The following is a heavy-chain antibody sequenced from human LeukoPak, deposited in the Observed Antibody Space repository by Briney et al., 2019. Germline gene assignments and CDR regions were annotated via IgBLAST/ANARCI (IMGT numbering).Heavy chain of an antibody. CDR3: ARPDYGDTHDAFDI. CDR2: IYPGDSDT. CDR1: GYSFTSYW. Sequence: HGESLKISCKGSGYSFTSYWIGWVCQMPGKGLEWMGIIYPGDSDTRYSPSFQGQVTISADESISTAYLQWSSLKASDTAMYYCARPDYGDTHDAFDIWGQGTMVTVSS. V-gene: IGHV5-51*01. J-gene: IGHJ3*02. D-gene: IGHD4-17*01.